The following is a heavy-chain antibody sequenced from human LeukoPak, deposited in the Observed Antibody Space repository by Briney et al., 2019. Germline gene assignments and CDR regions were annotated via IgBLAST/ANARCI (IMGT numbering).Heavy chain of an antibody. CDR3: ARDTAYGSGSYYVY. V-gene: IGHV1-2*02. CDR1: GYTFTSYG. Sequence: ASVKVSCKASGYTFTSYGISWVRQAPGQGLEWMGWINPNSGGTNYAQKFQGRVTMTRDTSISTAYMELSRLRSDDTAVYYCARDTAYGSGSYYVYWGQGTLVTVSP. D-gene: IGHD3-10*01. CDR2: INPNSGGT. J-gene: IGHJ4*02.